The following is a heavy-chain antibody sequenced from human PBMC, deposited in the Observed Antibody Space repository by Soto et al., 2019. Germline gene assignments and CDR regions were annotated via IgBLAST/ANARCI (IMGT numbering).Heavy chain of an antibody. Sequence: PVESLKISCNGSGYSFSNGWIAWVRQMPGKGLEYMGIIYPSDSQTRYSPSFQGQVTISADKSISTAYLQWGSLKASDTAIYYCARHGFYGDYSSNYFDPWGQGTLVTVSS. CDR3: ARHGFYGDYSSNYFDP. CDR2: IYPSDSQT. J-gene: IGHJ5*02. CDR1: GYSFSNGW. D-gene: IGHD4-17*01. V-gene: IGHV5-51*01.